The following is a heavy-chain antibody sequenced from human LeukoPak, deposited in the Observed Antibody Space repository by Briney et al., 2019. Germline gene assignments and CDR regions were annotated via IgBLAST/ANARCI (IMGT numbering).Heavy chain of an antibody. D-gene: IGHD6-6*01. CDR3: ARRSNSSSSNYYYYYYMDV. V-gene: IGHV4-34*01. J-gene: IGHJ6*03. CDR1: GGSFSGYY. CDR2: INHSGST. Sequence: PSETLSLTCAVYGGSFSGYYWSWIRQPPGKGLEWIGEINHSGSTNYNPSLKSRVTISVDTSKNQFSLKLSSVTAADTAVYYCARRSNSSSSNYYYYYYMDVWGKGTTVTVSS.